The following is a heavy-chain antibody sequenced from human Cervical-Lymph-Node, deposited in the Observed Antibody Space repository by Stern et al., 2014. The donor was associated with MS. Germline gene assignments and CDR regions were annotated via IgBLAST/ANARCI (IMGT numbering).Heavy chain of an antibody. CDR3: AREALLGGNYYALDV. CDR1: GGTFSSYT. CDR2: STPIVGTA. D-gene: IGHD2-15*01. Sequence: QVQLVQSGGEGKKPVSSVKVSCKAFGGTFSSYTLSWVRQAPGQGLEWMGRSTPIVGTANYAQKVQDRVTITADKFTSTAYMALNSLRSEDTAVYYCAREALLGGNYYALDVWGQGTTVTVSS. V-gene: IGHV1-69*06. J-gene: IGHJ6*02.